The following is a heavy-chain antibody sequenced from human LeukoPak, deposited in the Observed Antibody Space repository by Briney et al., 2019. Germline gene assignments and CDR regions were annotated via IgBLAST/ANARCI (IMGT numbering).Heavy chain of an antibody. CDR2: ISSSGST. CDR3: ARGPYSYDSSGAFDI. Sequence: SETLSLTCTVSGDSISSGDYYWSWIRQPAGKGLEWIGRISSSGSTNYNPSLKSRVTISVDTSKNQFSPKLSSVTAADTAVYFCARGPYSYDSSGAFDIWGQGTMVTVSS. J-gene: IGHJ3*02. V-gene: IGHV4-61*02. D-gene: IGHD3-22*01. CDR1: GDSISSGDYY.